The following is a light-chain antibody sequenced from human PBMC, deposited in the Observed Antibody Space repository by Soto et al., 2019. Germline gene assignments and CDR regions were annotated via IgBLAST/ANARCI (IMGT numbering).Light chain of an antibody. CDR3: QQYGSSFT. J-gene: IGKJ4*01. CDR2: GAS. V-gene: IGKV3-20*01. Sequence: EIVLTQSPGTLSLSPGERATLSCRANQSVSSSYLAWYQQKPGQAPRLLIYGASSRATGIPDRFSGSGSGTDFTLTISRLEPEDIAVYYCQQYGSSFTFSGGTKVEIK. CDR1: QSVSSSY.